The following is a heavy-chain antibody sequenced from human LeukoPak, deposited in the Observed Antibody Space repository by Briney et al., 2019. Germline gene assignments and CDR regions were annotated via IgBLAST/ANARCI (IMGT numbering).Heavy chain of an antibody. V-gene: IGHV1-2*02. CDR1: GYTFTGYY. D-gene: IGHD1-26*01. J-gene: IGHJ4*02. Sequence: GASVKVSCKASGYTFTGYYMHWVRQAPGQGLEWMGWINPNSGGTNYAQRFQGRVTMTRDTSISTAYMELSRLRSDDTAVYYCARDRRGSSLDYFDYWGQGNLVTVSS. CDR2: INPNSGGT. CDR3: ARDRRGSSLDYFDY.